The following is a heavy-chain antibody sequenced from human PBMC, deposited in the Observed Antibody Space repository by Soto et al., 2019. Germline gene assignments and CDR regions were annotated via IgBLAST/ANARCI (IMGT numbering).Heavy chain of an antibody. J-gene: IGHJ6*02. V-gene: IGHV5-10-1*01. CDR3: ARRGSETGKDIVLMEYGYYYYGMDV. D-gene: IGHD2-8*01. CDR2: IDPSDSYT. CDR1: GYSFTSYW. Sequence: GESLKISCKGSGYSFTSYWISWVRQMPGKGLEWMGRIDPSDSYTNYSPSFQGHVTTSADKSISTAYLQWSSLKASDTAMYYCARRGSETGKDIVLMEYGYYYYGMDVWGQGPTVTVYS.